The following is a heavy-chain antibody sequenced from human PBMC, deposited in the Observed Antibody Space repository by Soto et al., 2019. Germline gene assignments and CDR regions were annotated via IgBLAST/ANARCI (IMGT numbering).Heavy chain of an antibody. V-gene: IGHV1-2*04. CDR1: GYTFTGYY. D-gene: IGHD6-13*01. Sequence: ASVKVSCKASGYTFTGYYMHWVRQAPGQGLEWMGWINPNSGGTNYAQKFQGWVTMTRDTSISTAYMELSRLRSDDTAVYYCAREQPPRAAAGSYYYYYGMDGWGQGTTVTVSS. J-gene: IGHJ6*02. CDR3: AREQPPRAAAGSYYYYYGMDG. CDR2: INPNSGGT.